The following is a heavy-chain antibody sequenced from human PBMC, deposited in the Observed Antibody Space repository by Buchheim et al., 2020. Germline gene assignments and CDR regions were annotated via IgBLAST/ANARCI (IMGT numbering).Heavy chain of an antibody. D-gene: IGHD4-17*01. Sequence: QVQLVESGGGVVQPGRSLRLSCAASGFTFSSYGMHWVRQAPGKGLEWVAVISYDGSNKYYADSVKGRFTISSDNSKNTLYLQMNSLRAEDTAVDYCAKSAAVDYGDYESDPYDYYGMDVWGQGTT. CDR2: ISYDGSNK. CDR1: GFTFSSYG. J-gene: IGHJ6*02. V-gene: IGHV3-30*18. CDR3: AKSAAVDYGDYESDPYDYYGMDV.